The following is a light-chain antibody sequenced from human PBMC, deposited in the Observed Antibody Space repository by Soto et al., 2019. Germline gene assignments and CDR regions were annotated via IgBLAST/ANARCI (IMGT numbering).Light chain of an antibody. V-gene: IGKV1-12*01. CDR1: QDVGKW. J-gene: IGKJ5*01. Sequence: DIQMTQSPRSGSASGGDRVTITCRASQDVGKWLAWYQQKPGKAPTLLIHGASSLQSGVPPRYSGSGYGTDFTLTISSLQPEDFATYYCQQANSFPITFGQGARLEIK. CDR2: GAS. CDR3: QQANSFPIT.